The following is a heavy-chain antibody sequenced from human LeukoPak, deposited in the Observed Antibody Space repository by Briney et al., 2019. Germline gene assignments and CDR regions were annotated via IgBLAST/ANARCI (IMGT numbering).Heavy chain of an antibody. CDR1: GFTFSDHG. CDR3: ARDPYGSGDGYFDY. J-gene: IGHJ4*02. CDR2: IWYNGSKK. V-gene: IGHV3-33*01. D-gene: IGHD3-10*01. Sequence: PRGSLRLSCAASGFTFSDHGMHWVRQAPGKGLEGVAIIWYNGSKKYYAESVKGRFTISRDNSKNTLYLQMSSLRAEDTAVYYCARDPYGSGDGYFDYWGQGTLVTVSS.